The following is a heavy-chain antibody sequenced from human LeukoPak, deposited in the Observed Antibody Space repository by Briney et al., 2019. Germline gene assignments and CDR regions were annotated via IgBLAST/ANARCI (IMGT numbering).Heavy chain of an antibody. CDR3: ARVRPDYMTTEDYYFDY. Sequence: SETLSLTCAVYGGSFSGYYWRWIRQPPGKGLEWIGEINHSGSTNYNPSLKSRVTISVDTSKNQFSLKLSSVTAADTAVYYCARVRPDYMTTEDYYFDYWGQGTLVTVSS. CDR2: INHSGST. D-gene: IGHD4-17*01. V-gene: IGHV4-34*01. J-gene: IGHJ4*02. CDR1: GGSFSGYY.